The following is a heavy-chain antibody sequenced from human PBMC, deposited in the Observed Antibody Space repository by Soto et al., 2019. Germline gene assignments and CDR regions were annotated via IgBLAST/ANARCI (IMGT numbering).Heavy chain of an antibody. Sequence: QVQLQESGPGLVKPSQTLSLTCTVSGGSISSGGYYWSWIRQHPGKGLEWIGYIYYSGSTYYNPSLKSRVTISVDTSKNQFALKLSSVTAADTAVYYCARDYIAAAGTVYYGMDVWGQGTTVTVSS. CDR3: ARDYIAAAGTVYYGMDV. J-gene: IGHJ6*02. CDR2: IYYSGST. V-gene: IGHV4-31*03. CDR1: GGSISSGGYY. D-gene: IGHD6-13*01.